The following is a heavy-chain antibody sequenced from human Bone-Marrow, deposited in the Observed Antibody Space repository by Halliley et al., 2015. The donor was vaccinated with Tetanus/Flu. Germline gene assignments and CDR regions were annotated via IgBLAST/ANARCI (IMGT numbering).Heavy chain of an antibody. CDR3: ARVRGKIPLFDY. V-gene: IGHV4-31*03. J-gene: IGHJ4*02. Sequence: TLSLTCTVSGDSISSGGYYWSWIRQHPEKGLEWIGHIFFSGNTYHNPSLESRVVMSVGTSKNQFSLNLTSVAAADTAVYYCARVRGKIPLFDYWGQGALVTVSS. D-gene: IGHD1-26*01. CDR1: GDSISSGGYY. CDR2: IFFSGNT.